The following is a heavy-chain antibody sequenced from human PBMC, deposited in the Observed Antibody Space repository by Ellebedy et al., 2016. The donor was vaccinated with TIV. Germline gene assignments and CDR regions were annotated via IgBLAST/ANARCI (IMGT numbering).Heavy chain of an antibody. CDR1: GFSLTGSD. Sequence: GESLKISCAASGFSLTGSDLHWVRLPAGTGLEWVSASGAAGDTYYPDSVRGRFTISRESAKNSFYLQMNSLTAGDTAVYYCARGGPGGDNWFFGLWGRGTRVTVSS. D-gene: IGHD3-10*01. CDR3: ARGGPGGDNWFFGL. V-gene: IGHV3-13*01. J-gene: IGHJ2*01. CDR2: SGAAGDT.